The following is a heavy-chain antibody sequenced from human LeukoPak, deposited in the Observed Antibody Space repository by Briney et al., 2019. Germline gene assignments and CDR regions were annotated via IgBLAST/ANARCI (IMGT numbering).Heavy chain of an antibody. V-gene: IGHV3-33*01. CDR1: GFTFSSYG. Sequence: GGSLRLSCAASGFTFSSYGMHWVRQAPGKGLEWVAVIWYDGSNKYYADSVKGRLTISRDNSKNTLYLQMNSLRAEDTAVYYCATEYSYAFDIWGQGTMVTVSS. CDR3: ATEYSYAFDI. CDR2: IWYDGSNK. D-gene: IGHD5-18*01. J-gene: IGHJ3*02.